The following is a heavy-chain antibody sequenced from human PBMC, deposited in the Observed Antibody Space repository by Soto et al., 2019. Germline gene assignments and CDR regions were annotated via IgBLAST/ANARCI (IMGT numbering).Heavy chain of an antibody. CDR2: IYYSGST. CDR1: GGSISSGGYY. V-gene: IGHV4-31*03. CDR3: ARDRGPVNHYYCDSSGYYYPPPGYFDY. J-gene: IGHJ4*02. Sequence: SETLSLTCTVSGGSISSGGYYWSWIRQHPGKGLEWIGYIYYSGSTYYNPSLKSRVTISVDTSKNQFSLKLSSVTAADTAVYYCARDRGPVNHYYCDSSGYYYPPPGYFDYWGQGTLVTVSS. D-gene: IGHD3-22*01.